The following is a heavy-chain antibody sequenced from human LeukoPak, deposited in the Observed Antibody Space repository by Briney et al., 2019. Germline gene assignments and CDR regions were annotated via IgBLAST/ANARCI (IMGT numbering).Heavy chain of an antibody. CDR1: GGSISSWKYY. Sequence: SETLSLTCSVSGGSISSWKYYWGWIRQPPGKGLEWIGEIIHTGSTNYNPSVKSRVTISIDTSKKQFSLKLSSVTAADTAVYYCARTPSEMVADYWGQGTLVTVSS. CDR3: ARTPSEMVADY. CDR2: IIHTGST. J-gene: IGHJ4*02. D-gene: IGHD5-24*01. V-gene: IGHV4-39*07.